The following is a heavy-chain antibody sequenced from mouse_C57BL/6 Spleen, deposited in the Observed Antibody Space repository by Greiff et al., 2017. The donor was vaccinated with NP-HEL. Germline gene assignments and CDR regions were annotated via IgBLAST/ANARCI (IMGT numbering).Heavy chain of an antibody. D-gene: IGHD2-4*01. CDR2: ISSGSSSI. Sequence: EVQLVESGGGLVKPGGSLKLSCAASGFTFSDYGMHWVRQAPEKGLEWVAYISSGSSSIYYADTVKGRFTISRDKAKNTLFLQMTSLRSEDTAIYYCAPYDYDTAGYAMDYWGQGTSVTVSS. V-gene: IGHV5-17*01. CDR3: APYDYDTAGYAMDY. J-gene: IGHJ4*01. CDR1: GFTFSDYG.